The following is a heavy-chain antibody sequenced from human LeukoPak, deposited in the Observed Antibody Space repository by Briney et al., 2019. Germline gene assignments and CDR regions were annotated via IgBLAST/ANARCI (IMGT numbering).Heavy chain of an antibody. CDR1: GFTFDDYA. J-gene: IGHJ4*02. CDR2: ISWNSGGI. Sequence: PGRSLRLSCAASGFTFDDYAMHWVRQAPGKGLEWVSGISWNSGGIGYADSVKGRFTISRDNAKNSLYLQMNSLRAEDMALYYCARDTPLDYWGQGTLVTVSS. CDR3: ARDTPLDY. V-gene: IGHV3-9*03.